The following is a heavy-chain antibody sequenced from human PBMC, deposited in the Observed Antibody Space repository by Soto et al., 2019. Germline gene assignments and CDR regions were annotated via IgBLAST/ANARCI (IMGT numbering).Heavy chain of an antibody. D-gene: IGHD2-8*02. CDR1: GFTFSVYG. CDR3: ARASGPFDY. Sequence: QVQLVESGGGVVQPGRSLRLSRAASGFTFSVYGIHWVRQAPGKGLEWVAVIWSDGSHKYYADSVKGRFSISRDNSKNTLYLQMNSLRAEDTAVYYCARASGPFDYWGQGTLVTVSS. J-gene: IGHJ4*02. CDR2: IWSDGSHK. V-gene: IGHV3-33*01.